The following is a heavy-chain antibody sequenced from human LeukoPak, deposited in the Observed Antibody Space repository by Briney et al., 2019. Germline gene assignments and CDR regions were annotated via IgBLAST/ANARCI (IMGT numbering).Heavy chain of an antibody. CDR3: ATDYYDSSGPDAFDI. V-gene: IGHV1-24*01. D-gene: IGHD3-22*01. Sequence: ASVKVSCKASGGTFSSYAISWVRQAPGKGLEWMGGFDPEDGETIYAQKFQGRVTMTEDTSTDTAYMELSSLRSEDTAVYYCATDYYDSSGPDAFDIWGQGTMVTVSS. J-gene: IGHJ3*02. CDR1: GGTFSSYA. CDR2: FDPEDGET.